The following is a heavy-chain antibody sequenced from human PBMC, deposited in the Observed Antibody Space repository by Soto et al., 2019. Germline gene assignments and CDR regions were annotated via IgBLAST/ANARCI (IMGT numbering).Heavy chain of an antibody. D-gene: IGHD6-19*01. V-gene: IGHV3-33*01. J-gene: IGHJ4*02. Sequence: QVQLVESGGGVVQPGRSLRLSCAASGFTFSSYGMHWVRQAPGKGLEWVAVIWYDGSNKYYADSVKGRFTISRDNSKKTLYLQMNSLRAEDTAVYYCARGIAGAGHFDYWGQGTLVTVSS. CDR3: ARGIAGAGHFDY. CDR1: GFTFSSYG. CDR2: IWYDGSNK.